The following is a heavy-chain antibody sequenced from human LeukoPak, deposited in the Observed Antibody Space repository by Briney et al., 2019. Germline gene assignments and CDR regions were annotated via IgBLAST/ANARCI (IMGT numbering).Heavy chain of an antibody. CDR1: GGSISSGSYY. D-gene: IGHD2-15*01. Sequence: PSQTLSLTCTVSGGSISSGSYYWSWIRQPAGKGLEWIGRIYTSESTNYNPSLKSRVTISVDTSKNQFSLKLSSVTAADTAVYYCARGPAAGGDNWGQGTLVTVSS. CDR3: ARGPAAGGDN. V-gene: IGHV4-61*02. J-gene: IGHJ4*02. CDR2: IYTSEST.